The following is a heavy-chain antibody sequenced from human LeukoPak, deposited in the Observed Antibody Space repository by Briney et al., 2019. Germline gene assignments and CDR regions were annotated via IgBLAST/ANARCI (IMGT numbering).Heavy chain of an antibody. CDR3: ASCNWLGGGY. D-gene: IGHD3-10*01. Sequence: SETLSLTCTVSGGSISSSSYYWGWIRQPPGKGLEWIGNIYYTGSTYYNSSLKSRATISVDTPKNQFSLKLSSVTAADTAIYYCASCNWLGGGYWGQGTLVNVYS. CDR2: IYYTGST. V-gene: IGHV4-39*07. CDR1: GGSISSSSYY. J-gene: IGHJ4*02.